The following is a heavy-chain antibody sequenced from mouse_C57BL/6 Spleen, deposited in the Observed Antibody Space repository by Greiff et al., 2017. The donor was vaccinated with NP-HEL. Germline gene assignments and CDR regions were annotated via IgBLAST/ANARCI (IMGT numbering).Heavy chain of an antibody. Sequence: EVKLMESGGGLVKPGGSLKLSCAASGFTFSSYAMSWVRQTPEKRLEWVATISDGGSYTYYPDNVKGRFTISRDNAKNNLYLQMSHLKSEDTAMYYCARDEDYYGSGGYYAMDYWGQGTSVTVSS. CDR1: GFTFSSYA. CDR3: ARDEDYYGSGGYYAMDY. J-gene: IGHJ4*01. CDR2: ISDGGSYT. V-gene: IGHV5-4*01. D-gene: IGHD1-1*01.